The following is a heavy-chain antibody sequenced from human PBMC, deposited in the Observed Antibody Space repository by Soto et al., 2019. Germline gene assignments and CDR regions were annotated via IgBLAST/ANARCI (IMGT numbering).Heavy chain of an antibody. CDR3: ARMTTTHSFAF. CDR2: IDWDDDK. D-gene: IGHD4-4*01. Sequence: SGPTLVNPTQTLTLTCTFSGFSLSTVGMHVSWIRQPPGKALEWLARIDWDDDKWYSPSLKTRLTISKDTSKNRVVLTMTNMDPVDTATYYCARMTTTHSFAFWGQGTLVTVSS. V-gene: IGHV2-70*04. J-gene: IGHJ4*02. CDR1: GFSLSTVGMH.